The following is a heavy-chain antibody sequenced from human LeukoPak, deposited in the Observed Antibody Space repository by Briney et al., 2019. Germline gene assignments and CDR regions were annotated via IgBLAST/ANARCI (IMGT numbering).Heavy chain of an antibody. J-gene: IGHJ4*02. Sequence: SETLSLTCTVSGGSISSYYWSWLRQPPGTGLEWIGIIYYSGSTHYKSSLKSRVTISVDTSKNQFSLRLSSVTAADTAVYYCARRWSRWAYFDSWGQGTLVSVSS. D-gene: IGHD2-15*01. CDR2: IYYSGST. V-gene: IGHV4-59*08. CDR1: GGSISSYY. CDR3: ARRWSRWAYFDS.